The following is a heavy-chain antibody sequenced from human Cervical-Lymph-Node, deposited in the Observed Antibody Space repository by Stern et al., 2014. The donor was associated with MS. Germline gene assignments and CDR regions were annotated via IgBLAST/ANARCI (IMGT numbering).Heavy chain of an antibody. CDR1: GFSFSSYD. D-gene: IGHD3-10*01. J-gene: IGHJ5*02. Sequence: EVQLVESGGGLVKPGGSLRLSCAASGFSFSSYDMHWVRQAPGKGLEWVSSISGGSSFIYYGDSVKGRFTISRDNAKNSLYLQMNSLRAEDTAVYYCARGNYGSGSYYNPKWFDPWGQGTQVTVSS. CDR2: ISGGSSFI. V-gene: IGHV3-21*01. CDR3: ARGNYGSGSYYNPKWFDP.